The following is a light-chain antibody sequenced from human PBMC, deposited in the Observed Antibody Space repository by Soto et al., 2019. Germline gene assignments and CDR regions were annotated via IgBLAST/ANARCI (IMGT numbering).Light chain of an antibody. CDR2: GAS. J-gene: IGKJ1*01. CDR3: QQYMSSVT. CDR1: QSVDTTF. Sequence: EIVLTQSPGSLSLSPGQRATLSCRASQSVDTTFFAWYQKTPGQATRLLIYGASKRATGIPDRFSGSGSGTDFTLIISRLEPEDFAVYYCQQYMSSVTFGQGTKVEIK. V-gene: IGKV3-20*01.